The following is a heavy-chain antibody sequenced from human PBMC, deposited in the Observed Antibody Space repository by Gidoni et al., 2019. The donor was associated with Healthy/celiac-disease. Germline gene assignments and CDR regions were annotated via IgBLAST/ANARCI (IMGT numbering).Heavy chain of an antibody. V-gene: IGHV3-48*02. J-gene: IGHJ4*02. CDR3: ATHYSSSSLILDY. CDR2: ISSSSSTI. CDR1: GFTFSSYS. D-gene: IGHD6-6*01. Sequence: EVQLVESGGGLVQPGGSLRLSCAASGFTFSSYSMNWVRQAPGKGLEWVSYISSSSSTIYYAYAVKGRFTISRDNAKNSLYLQMNSLRDEDTAVYYCATHYSSSSLILDYWGQGSLVTVSS.